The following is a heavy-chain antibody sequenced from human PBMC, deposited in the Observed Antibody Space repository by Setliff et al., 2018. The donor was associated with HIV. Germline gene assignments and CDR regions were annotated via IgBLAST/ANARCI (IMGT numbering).Heavy chain of an antibody. Sequence: GGSLRLSCTASGFTFSDYFMSWIRQVPGKGLEWVAYIDSSGDYTNYVKSVEGRFTISRDNAKNLLYLQMRALRADDTAVYFCVRGKRYAYTSGGLDVWGQGTTVTVSS. J-gene: IGHJ6*02. CDR1: GFTFSDYF. V-gene: IGHV3-11*05. D-gene: IGHD3-16*01. CDR3: VRGKRYAYTSGGLDV. CDR2: IDSSGDYT.